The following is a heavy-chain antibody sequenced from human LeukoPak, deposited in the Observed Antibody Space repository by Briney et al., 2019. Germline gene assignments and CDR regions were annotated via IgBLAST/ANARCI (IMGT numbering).Heavy chain of an antibody. J-gene: IGHJ4*02. CDR1: GYTFTSYG. V-gene: IGHV1-18*01. D-gene: IGHD3-10*01. Sequence: ASVKVSCKASGYTFTSYGISWVRQAPGQGLEWMGWISAYNGNTNYAQKFQGRVTMTRDTSISTAYMELSRLRSDDTAVYYCARAEVRGVISCVESPRCWGQGTLVTVSS. CDR3: ARAEVRGVISCVESPRC. CDR2: ISAYNGNT.